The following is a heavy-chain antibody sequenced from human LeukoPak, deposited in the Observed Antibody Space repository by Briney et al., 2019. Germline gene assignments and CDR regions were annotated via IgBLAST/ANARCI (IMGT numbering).Heavy chain of an antibody. CDR1: GGTFSSYA. D-gene: IGHD4-11*01. V-gene: IGHV1-69*13. CDR2: IIPIFGTA. J-gene: IGHJ4*02. CDR3: ARDLQSYGPEDY. Sequence: SVKVSCKASGGTFSSYAISWVRQAPGQGLEWMGGIIPIFGTANYAQKFQGRVTITADESTSTAYMELSSLRSEDTAVYYCARDLQSYGPEDYWGQGTLVTVSS.